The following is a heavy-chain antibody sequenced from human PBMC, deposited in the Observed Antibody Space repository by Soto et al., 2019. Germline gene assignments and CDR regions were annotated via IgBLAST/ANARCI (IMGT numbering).Heavy chain of an antibody. CDR2: IYPGDSDT. V-gene: IGHV5-51*01. CDR3: ARPPLPGYSIHFNS. D-gene: IGHD2-15*01. J-gene: IGHJ4*02. CDR1: GYTFTDYW. Sequence: GESLKISCQWSGYTFTDYWIGWVRQLPGKGLEVMGIIYPGDSDTRYSPSFQGQVTITADKSTSTAYLQWNTLKASDTALYYCARPPLPGYSIHFNSWGQGTLVTVSS.